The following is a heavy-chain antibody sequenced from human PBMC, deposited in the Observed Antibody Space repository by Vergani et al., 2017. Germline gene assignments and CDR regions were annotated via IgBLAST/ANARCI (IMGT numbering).Heavy chain of an antibody. Sequence: EVQLVQSGAEVKKPGESLRISCKGSGYSFTSYWIGWVRQMPGKGLEWMGIIYPGDSDTRYSPSFQGQVTISADKSISTAYLQWSSLRSEDTAVYYCARVSRGSSGVGGYYYYYYMDVWGKGTTVTVSS. CDR3: ARVSRGSSGVGGYYYYYYMDV. CDR1: GYSFTSYW. CDR2: IYPGDSDT. D-gene: IGHD6-19*01. V-gene: IGHV5-51*01. J-gene: IGHJ6*03.